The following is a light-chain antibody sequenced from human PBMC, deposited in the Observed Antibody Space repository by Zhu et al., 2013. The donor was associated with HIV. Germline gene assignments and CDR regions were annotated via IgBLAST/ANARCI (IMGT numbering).Light chain of an antibody. CDR2: GAS. CDR1: HSVGSS. V-gene: IGKV3-15*01. CDR3: QQYSFWPPVT. Sequence: EVVMTQSPVILSLAPGERATLSCRVSHSVGSSLAWYQQKPGQPPRLLIYGASTRATGVPTRFSGSGSGTEFILTISSLQSEDFARYYCQQYSFWPPVTFGGGTQVEIK. J-gene: IGKJ4*01.